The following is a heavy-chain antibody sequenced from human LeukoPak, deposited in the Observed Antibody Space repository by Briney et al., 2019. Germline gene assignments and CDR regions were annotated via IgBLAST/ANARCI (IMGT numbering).Heavy chain of an antibody. Sequence: AAVKVSCKASGYTFTSYGISWGRQAPGEGREGRGWISAYNGNTNYAQKLKGRVTINRDTSKSTAYMELRSLRSDHTAVYYCAREGYYYDSSGYYSACFDYWGQGTLVTVSS. V-gene: IGHV1-18*01. CDR1: GYTFTSYG. CDR3: AREGYYYDSSGYYSACFDY. CDR2: ISAYNGNT. J-gene: IGHJ4*02. D-gene: IGHD3-22*01.